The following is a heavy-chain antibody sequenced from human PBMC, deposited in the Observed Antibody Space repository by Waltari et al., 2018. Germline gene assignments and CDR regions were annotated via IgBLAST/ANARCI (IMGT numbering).Heavy chain of an antibody. J-gene: IGHJ5*02. V-gene: IGHV1-8*01. Sequence: QVQLVQSGAEVKKPGASVKVPCKASGYTFTSYDINWVRQATGQGLEWKGWMNPNGGNTGYAQKFQGRVTMTRNTSISTAYMELSSLRSEDTAVYYCARRRSITGKYNWFDPWGQGTLVTVSS. CDR1: GYTFTSYD. CDR3: ARRRSITGKYNWFDP. D-gene: IGHD1-20*01. CDR2: MNPNGGNT.